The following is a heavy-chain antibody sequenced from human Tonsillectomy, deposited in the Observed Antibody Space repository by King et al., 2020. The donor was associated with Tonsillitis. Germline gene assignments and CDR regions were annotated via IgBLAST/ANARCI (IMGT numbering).Heavy chain of an antibody. J-gene: IGHJ4*02. Sequence: VQLVESGGGLVQPGGSLRLSCAASGFTFSSYAMSWVRQAPGKGLEWVSGISGSGGSTYCADSVKGRFTISSDNSQNTLYVQMNSLRAEDTAVYYCAKVAGPDTALALDFWGQGTLVTVSS. CDR1: GFTFSSYA. D-gene: IGHD5-18*01. V-gene: IGHV3-23*04. CDR2: ISGSGGST. CDR3: AKVAGPDTALALDF.